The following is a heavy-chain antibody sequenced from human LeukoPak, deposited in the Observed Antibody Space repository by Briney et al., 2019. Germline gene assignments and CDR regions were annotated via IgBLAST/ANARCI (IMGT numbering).Heavy chain of an antibody. J-gene: IGHJ4*02. Sequence: ASVKVSCKASGYTFTGYYMHWVRQAPGQGLEWMGWINPNHGDTNYAQKFQDRVSMTRDTSISTAYMELSRLRSDDTAVYYCARANGYYYGSGSYYKGVGDYWGQGTLVTVSS. D-gene: IGHD3-10*01. CDR3: ARANGYYYGSGSYYKGVGDY. V-gene: IGHV1-2*02. CDR2: INPNHGDT. CDR1: GYTFTGYY.